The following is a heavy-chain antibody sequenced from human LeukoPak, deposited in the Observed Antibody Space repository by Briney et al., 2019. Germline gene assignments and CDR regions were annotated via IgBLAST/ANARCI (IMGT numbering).Heavy chain of an antibody. CDR3: ARVPVTDYYYYMDV. Sequence: GESLQISCKASGYSFTTHWIGWVRQMPGKGLEWMGIIYPGDSDTRYSPSFQGHVTISADKSISTAYLQWSSLKASDTAMYFCARVPVTDYYYYMDVWGKGTTVTVSS. J-gene: IGHJ6*03. CDR1: GYSFTTHW. D-gene: IGHD4-11*01. V-gene: IGHV5-51*01. CDR2: IYPGDSDT.